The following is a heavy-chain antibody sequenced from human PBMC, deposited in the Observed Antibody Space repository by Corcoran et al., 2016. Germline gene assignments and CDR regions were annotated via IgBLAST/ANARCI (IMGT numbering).Heavy chain of an antibody. J-gene: IGHJ6*02. D-gene: IGHD1-26*01. CDR1: GGTFSSYA. Sequence: QVQLVQSGAEVKKPGSSVKVSCKASGGTFSSYAISWVRQAPGQGLEWMGGIIPIFGTANYAQKFQGRVTITADESTSTADMELSSLRSEDTAEYYCARSGTGAEKGGPGYYYGMDVGGQGTTVTVSS. V-gene: IGHV1-69*01. CDR3: ARSGTGAEKGGPGYYYGMDV. CDR2: IIPIFGTA.